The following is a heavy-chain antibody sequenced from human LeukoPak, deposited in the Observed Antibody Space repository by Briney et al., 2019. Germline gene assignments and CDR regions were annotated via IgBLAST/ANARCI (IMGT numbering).Heavy chain of an antibody. Sequence: PGGPLRLSCAASGFTFNKYAMYWVRQAPGEGLEWVAYIRFDGSDKYYADSVTGRFTISRDNSKDTLYLQMNSLRAEDTAVYYCAKSWAAAGANYYYYYYMDVWGKGTTVTIPS. CDR3: AKSWAAAGANYYYYYYMDV. J-gene: IGHJ6*03. CDR2: IRFDGSDK. CDR1: GFTFNKYA. D-gene: IGHD6-13*01. V-gene: IGHV3-30*02.